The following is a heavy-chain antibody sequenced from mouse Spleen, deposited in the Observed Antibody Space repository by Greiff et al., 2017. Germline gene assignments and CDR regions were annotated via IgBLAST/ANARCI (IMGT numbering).Heavy chain of an antibody. Sequence: QVQLQQPGAELVRPGASVKLSCKASGYTFTSYWINWVKQRPGQGLEWIGNIYPSDSYTNYNPKFKDKATLTVDKSSSTAYMQLSSPTSEDSAVYYCTRDPYYFDYWGQGTTLTVSS. CDR3: TRDPYYFDY. CDR1: GYTFTSYW. CDR2: IYPSDSYT. J-gene: IGHJ2*01. V-gene: IGHV1-69*02.